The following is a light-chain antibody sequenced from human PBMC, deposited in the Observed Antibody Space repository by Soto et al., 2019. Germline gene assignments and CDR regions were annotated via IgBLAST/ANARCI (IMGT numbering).Light chain of an antibody. CDR3: SSYTDTRTFV. Sequence: QSVLTRPASVSGYLGQSITISCTGTSSDVGGYNYVSWYQHHPGRAPKLLIYEVNIRPSGVSSHFSGSKSGNTASLTIAGLQAGDEADYYCSSYTDTRTFVFGTGTKVTVL. J-gene: IGLJ1*01. CDR1: SSDVGGYNY. CDR2: EVN. V-gene: IGLV2-14*01.